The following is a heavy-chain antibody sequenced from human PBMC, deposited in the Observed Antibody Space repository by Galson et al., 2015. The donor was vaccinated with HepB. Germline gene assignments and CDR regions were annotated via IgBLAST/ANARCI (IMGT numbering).Heavy chain of an antibody. CDR1: GFTFSGSA. J-gene: IGHJ4*02. V-gene: IGHV3-73*01. Sequence: SLRLSRAASGFTFSGSAIDWVRQTSGKGLEWVGLIRSKASNYATAYAASLKGRFTISRDDSKNTAYLHTKSLKTEDTAVYYCIRMADLSGYSSTWGQGTLVTVSS. CDR3: IRMADLSGYSST. D-gene: IGHD6-13*01. CDR2: IRSKASNYAT.